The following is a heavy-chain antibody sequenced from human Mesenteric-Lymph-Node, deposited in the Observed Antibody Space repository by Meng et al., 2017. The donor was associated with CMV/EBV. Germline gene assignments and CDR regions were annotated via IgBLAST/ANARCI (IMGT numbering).Heavy chain of an antibody. CDR2: IYYNGNT. Sequence: QPPGKGLEWIAYIYYNGNTHYNPSLESRVTVSVDTSKNPFSLKLTSVTAADTAVYYCARAFCTTITCYAVPFDYWGQGTLVTVSS. D-gene: IGHD2-2*01. J-gene: IGHJ4*02. V-gene: IGHV4-59*01. CDR3: ARAFCTTITCYAVPFDY.